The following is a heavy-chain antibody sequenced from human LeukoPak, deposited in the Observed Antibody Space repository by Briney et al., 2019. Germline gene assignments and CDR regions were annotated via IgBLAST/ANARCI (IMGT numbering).Heavy chain of an antibody. V-gene: IGHV3-23*01. D-gene: IGHD2-8*01. Sequence: AGGSLRLSCAASGFTFSSYAMSWVRQAPGKGLEWVPAISGSGGSTYYADSVKGRFTISRDNSKNTLYLQMNSLRAEDTAVYYCAKSLGAYCTNGVCYGIYYYGMDVWGQGTTVTVSS. CDR2: ISGSGGST. J-gene: IGHJ6*02. CDR1: GFTFSSYA. CDR3: AKSLGAYCTNGVCYGIYYYGMDV.